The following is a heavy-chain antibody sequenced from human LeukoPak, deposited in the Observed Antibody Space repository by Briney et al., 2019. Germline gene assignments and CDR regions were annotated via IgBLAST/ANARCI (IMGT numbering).Heavy chain of an antibody. CDR2: IYYSGST. V-gene: IGHV4-39*01. CDR3: ARVLPTYYYGSGSYNNRPLDY. J-gene: IGHJ4*02. D-gene: IGHD3-10*01. CDR1: GGSISSSSYY. Sequence: PSETLSLTCTVSGGSISSSSYYWGWIRQPPGKGLEWIGSIYYSGSTYYNPSLKSRVTISVDTSKNQFSLKLSSVTAADTAVYYCARVLPTYYYGSGSYNNRPLDYWGQGTLVTVSS.